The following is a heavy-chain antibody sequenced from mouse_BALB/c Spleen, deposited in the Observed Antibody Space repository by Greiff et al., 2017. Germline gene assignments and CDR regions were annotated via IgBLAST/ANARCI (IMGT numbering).Heavy chain of an antibody. CDR1: GYTFTSYW. D-gene: IGHD2-1*01. J-gene: IGHJ2*01. V-gene: IGHV1S127*01. CDR3: TRDYYGNYSY. CDR2: IDPSDSYT. Sequence: QVQLQQPGAELVKPGASVKMSCKASGYTFTSYWMHWVKQRPGQGLEWIGVIDPSDSYTSYNQKFKGKATLTVDTSSSTAYMQLSSLTSEDSAVFYCTRDYYGNYSYWGQGTTLTVSS.